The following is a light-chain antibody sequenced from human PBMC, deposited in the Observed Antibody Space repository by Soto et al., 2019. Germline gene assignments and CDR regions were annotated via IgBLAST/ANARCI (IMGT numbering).Light chain of an antibody. V-gene: IGKV1-17*03. CDR3: LQQYNYPRT. J-gene: IGKJ1*01. CDR2: AAS. Sequence: DIQMTQSPSAMSASVGDRVTITCRASQGISNALAWFHQKPGKGPKRLIYAASSLEGGVPSRFSGSGSGTEFTLTISSLQPEDFATYYCLQQYNYPRTFGQGTKVEI. CDR1: QGISNA.